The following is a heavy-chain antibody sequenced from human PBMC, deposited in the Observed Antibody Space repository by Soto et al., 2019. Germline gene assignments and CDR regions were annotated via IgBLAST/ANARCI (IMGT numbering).Heavy chain of an antibody. D-gene: IGHD2-8*01. Sequence: QVQLQQWGAGLLKPSETLSLTCAVYGGSFSGYYWSWIRQPPGKGLEWIGEINHSGGTNYNPSLKRRLTLSVDTSQSRVSLRLSSVAAADTAVYYCARHPSLSCTNGVCYRTHVDYWGRGTLVTVSS. V-gene: IGHV4-34*01. CDR3: ARHPSLSCTNGVCYRTHVDY. CDR2: INHSGGT. CDR1: GGSFSGYY. J-gene: IGHJ4*02.